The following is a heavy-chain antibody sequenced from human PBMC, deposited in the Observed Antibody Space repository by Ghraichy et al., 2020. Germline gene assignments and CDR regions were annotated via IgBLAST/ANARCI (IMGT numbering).Heavy chain of an antibody. CDR2: IYYSGST. CDR3: ARQEGGYSGYDLRY. Sequence: SQTLSLTCTVSGGSISSYYWSWIRQPPGKGLEWIGYIYYSGSTNYNPSLKSRVTISVDPSKNQFPLKLSSVTAADTAVYYCARQEGGYSGYDLRYWGQGTLVTVSS. J-gene: IGHJ4*02. V-gene: IGHV4-59*08. CDR1: GGSISSYY. D-gene: IGHD5-12*01.